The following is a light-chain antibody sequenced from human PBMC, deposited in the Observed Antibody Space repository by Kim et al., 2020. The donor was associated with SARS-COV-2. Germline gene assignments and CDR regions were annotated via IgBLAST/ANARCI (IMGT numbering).Light chain of an antibody. CDR2: QDS. CDR3: QAWDSSTAV. Sequence: VSQGQTASITCSGDKLGDKCACWFQQNRGQSPRLFIYQDSKRPSGFPERFSGSNSGNTATLTISGTQAMDEADYYCQAWDSSTAVFGGGTQLTVL. J-gene: IGLJ2*01. V-gene: IGLV3-1*01. CDR1: KLGDKC.